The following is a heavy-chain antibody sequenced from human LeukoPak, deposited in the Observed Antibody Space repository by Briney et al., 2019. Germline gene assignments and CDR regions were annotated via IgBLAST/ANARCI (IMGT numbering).Heavy chain of an antibody. CDR3: ARQRGYSYGTYYFDY. CDR2: IYHSGST. D-gene: IGHD5-18*01. Sequence: SQTLSLTCTVSGGSISSGGYYWSWIRQPPGKGLEWIGYIYHSGSTYYNPSLKSRVTISVDRSKNQFSLKLSSVTAADTAVYYCARQRGYSYGTYYFDYWGQGTLVTVSS. J-gene: IGHJ4*02. CDR1: GGSISSGGYY. V-gene: IGHV4-30-2*01.